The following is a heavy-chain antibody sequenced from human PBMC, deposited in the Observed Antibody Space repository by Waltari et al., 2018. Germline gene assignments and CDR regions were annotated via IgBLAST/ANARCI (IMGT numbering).Heavy chain of an antibody. CDR1: GFTFSSYG. CDR2: IWYDGSNK. Sequence: QVQLVESGGGVVQPGRSLRLSCAASGFTFSSYGMHWVRQAPGKGLEWVAVIWYDGSNKYYADSVKGRFTISRDNSKNTLYLQMNSLRAEDTAVYYCARDGSGSYYGPFDYWGQGTLVTVSS. J-gene: IGHJ4*02. D-gene: IGHD3-10*01. CDR3: ARDGSGSYYGPFDY. V-gene: IGHV3-33*01.